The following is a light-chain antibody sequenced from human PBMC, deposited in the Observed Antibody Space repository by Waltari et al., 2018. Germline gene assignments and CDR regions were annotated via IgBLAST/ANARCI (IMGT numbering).Light chain of an antibody. V-gene: IGKV3-20*01. Sequence: EIVLTQSPGTASLSPGERVTLSCRARQSVGSSSLAWYQQKPGQAHRLVIYRASRRATGIPDRFSGSGSGTDFSLTISRLEPEDFAVYYCQQHGTLPATFGQGTKVEIK. CDR1: QSVGSSS. CDR2: RAS. CDR3: QQHGTLPAT. J-gene: IGKJ1*01.